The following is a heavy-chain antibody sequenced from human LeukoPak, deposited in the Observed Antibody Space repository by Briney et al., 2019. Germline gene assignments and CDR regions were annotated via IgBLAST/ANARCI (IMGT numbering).Heavy chain of an antibody. CDR3: ARRTTAVVTGDY. J-gene: IGHJ4*02. CDR1: GFIFSDYY. V-gene: IGHV3-74*01. CDR2: TSSDGGST. D-gene: IGHD4-23*01. Sequence: PGGSLRLSCVASGFIFSDYYMHWVRQAPGKGLVWVSRTSSDGGSTNYADSVKGRFTISRDNAKNTLYLQINSLTAEDTAVYYCARRTTAVVTGDYWGLGTLVTVSS.